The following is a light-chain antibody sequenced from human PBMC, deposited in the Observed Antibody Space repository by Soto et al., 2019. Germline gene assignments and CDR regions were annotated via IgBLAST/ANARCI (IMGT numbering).Light chain of an antibody. J-gene: IGLJ3*02. CDR2: DVS. CDR1: SSDVGGYNN. CDR3: CSYAGSYSRV. Sequence: QSALTQPRSVSGSPGQSVTVSCTGTSSDVGGYNNVSWYQQHPGKAPKLMIYDVSKRPSGVPDRFSGSKSGNTASLTISGLQAEDEDDYYCCSYAGSYSRVFGGGTKVTVL. V-gene: IGLV2-11*01.